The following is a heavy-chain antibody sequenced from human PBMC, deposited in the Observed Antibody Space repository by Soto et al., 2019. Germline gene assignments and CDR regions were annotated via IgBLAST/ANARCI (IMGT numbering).Heavy chain of an antibody. J-gene: IGHJ6*02. CDR1: GGTFSSYA. V-gene: IGHV1-69*01. Sequence: QVQLVQSGAEVKKPGSSVKVSCKASGGTFSSYAISWVRQAPGQGLEWMGGIIPIFGTANYAQKFQGRVTITADESTSTAYKELSSLRSEDTAVYYCARDEGPFWSGYPGYYYGMDVWGQGTTVTVSS. CDR3: ARDEGPFWSGYPGYYYGMDV. CDR2: IIPIFGTA. D-gene: IGHD3-3*01.